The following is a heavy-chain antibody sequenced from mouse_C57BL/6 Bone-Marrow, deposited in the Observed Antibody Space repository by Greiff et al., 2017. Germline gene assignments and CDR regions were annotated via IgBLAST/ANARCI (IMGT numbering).Heavy chain of an antibody. CDR2: IDPSDSYT. J-gene: IGHJ2*01. D-gene: IGHD3-1*01. CDR3: ARSSGYPDY. CDR1: GYTFTSYW. V-gene: IGHV1-69*01. Sequence: QVQLQQPGAELVMPGASVKLSCKASGYTFTSYWMHWVKQRPGQGLEWIGEIDPSDSYTNYNQKFKGKSTLTVDKSSSTAYMQLRSLTSADSAVYYCARSSGYPDYWGQGTTLTVSS.